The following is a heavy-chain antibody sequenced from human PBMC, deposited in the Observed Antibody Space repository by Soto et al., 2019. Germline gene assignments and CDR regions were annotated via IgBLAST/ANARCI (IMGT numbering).Heavy chain of an antibody. CDR3: ARVDRGSSLFYYYYGVDV. D-gene: IGHD6-6*01. CDR2: IWYDGSSK. Sequence: QVQLVESGGGVVQPGGSLRLSCAVSGFTFSSYGMHWVRQAPGKGLEWVALIWYDGSSKYYADSVKGRFTIPRDNSKNTLYLQMDSLRAEDTAVYYCARVDRGSSLFYYYYGVDVWGQGTTVTVSS. J-gene: IGHJ6*02. V-gene: IGHV3-33*01. CDR1: GFTFSSYG.